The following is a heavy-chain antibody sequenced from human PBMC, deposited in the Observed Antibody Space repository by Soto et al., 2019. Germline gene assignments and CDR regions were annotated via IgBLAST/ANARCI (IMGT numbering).Heavy chain of an antibody. Sequence: GGSLRLSCAASGFTFSSYSMNWVRQAPGKGLEWVSYISSSSSTIYYADSVKGRFTISRDNSKNTLYLEMNSLRVEDTAVYYCAREWSISVAASGYWGQGTLVTASS. CDR1: GFTFSSYS. CDR3: AREWSISVAASGY. CDR2: ISSSSSTI. J-gene: IGHJ4*02. V-gene: IGHV3-48*01. D-gene: IGHD6-19*01.